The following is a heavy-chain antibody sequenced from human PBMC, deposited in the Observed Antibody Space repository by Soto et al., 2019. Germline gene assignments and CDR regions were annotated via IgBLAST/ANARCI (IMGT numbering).Heavy chain of an antibody. CDR1: GFTFSSYA. Sequence: GGSLRLSCAASGFTFSSYAMSWVRQAPGKGLEWVSAISGSGGSTYYADSVKGRFTISRDNSKNTLYLQMNSLRAEDTAVDYCAKDRGSIAARPEYFQHWGQGTLVTVSS. V-gene: IGHV3-23*01. J-gene: IGHJ1*01. CDR2: ISGSGGST. CDR3: AKDRGSIAARPEYFQH. D-gene: IGHD6-6*01.